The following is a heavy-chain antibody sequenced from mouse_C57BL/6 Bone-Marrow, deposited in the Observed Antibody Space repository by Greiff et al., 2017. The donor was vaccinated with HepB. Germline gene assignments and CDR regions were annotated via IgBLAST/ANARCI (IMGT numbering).Heavy chain of an antibody. CDR1: GYAFTNYL. V-gene: IGHV1-54*01. Sequence: LQESGAELVRPGTSVKVSCKASGYAFTNYLIEWVKQRPGQGLEWIGVINPGSGGTNYNEKFKGKATLTADKSTSTAYMQLSSLTSEDSAVYFCARTFTTVVDYWGQGTTLTVSS. CDR3: ARTFTTVVDY. J-gene: IGHJ2*01. D-gene: IGHD1-1*01. CDR2: INPGSGGT.